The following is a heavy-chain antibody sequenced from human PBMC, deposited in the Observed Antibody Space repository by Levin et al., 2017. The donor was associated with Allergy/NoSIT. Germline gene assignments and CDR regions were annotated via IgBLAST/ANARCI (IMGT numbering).Heavy chain of an antibody. CDR3: ARDAYGDRSWFDP. V-gene: IGHV3-48*02. D-gene: IGHD4-17*01. CDR2: ISSGSVTI. J-gene: IGHJ5*02. Sequence: GESLKISCAASGFSFSNFGMNWVRQAPGKGLKWVSYISSGSVTIYYADSVKGRFTISRDNAKNSLYLQMNSLRDEDTAVYYCARDAYGDRSWFDPWGQGTLVTVSS. CDR1: GFSFSNFG.